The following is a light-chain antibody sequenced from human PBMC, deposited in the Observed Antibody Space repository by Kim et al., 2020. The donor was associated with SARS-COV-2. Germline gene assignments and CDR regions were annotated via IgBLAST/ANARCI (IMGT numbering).Light chain of an antibody. J-gene: IGKJ3*01. CDR2: GAS. CDR1: QDISTW. V-gene: IGKV1-12*01. CDR3: QQANSFPLT. Sequence: ASVGDRVTITCRASQDISTWLVWYRQKPGTAPKLLIYGASSLEVGVPSRFSGSGSGTDFTLTISSLQPEDFATYYCQQANSFPLTFGPGTKVDIK.